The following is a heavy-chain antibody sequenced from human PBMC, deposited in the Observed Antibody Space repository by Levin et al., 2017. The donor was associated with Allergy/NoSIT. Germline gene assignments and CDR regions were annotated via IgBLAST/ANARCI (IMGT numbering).Heavy chain of an antibody. J-gene: IGHJ6*02. D-gene: IGHD3-22*01. CDR3: AKDLVRITMIVVVITANYGMDV. CDR1: GFTFSSYG. CDR2: ISYDGSNK. Sequence: PGESLKISCAASGFTFSSYGMHWVRQAPGKGLEWVAVISYDGSNKYYADSVKGRFTISRDNSKNTLYLQMNSLRAEDTAVYYCAKDLVRITMIVVVITANYGMDVWGQGTTVTVSS. V-gene: IGHV3-30*18.